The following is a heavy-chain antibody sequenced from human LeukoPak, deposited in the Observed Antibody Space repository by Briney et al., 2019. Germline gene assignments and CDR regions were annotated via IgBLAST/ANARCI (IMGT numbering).Heavy chain of an antibody. CDR2: INRSGSA. CDR3: ASLHQVRGLTVFDY. J-gene: IGHJ4*02. CDR1: GGSISSYY. D-gene: IGHD3-10*01. V-gene: IGHV4-34*01. Sequence: PSETLSLTCTVSGGSISSYYWSWIRQPPGKGLEWFGEINRSGSASYNPSLKSRVTISVDTSKNQFSLVLTSVTAADTAVYYCASLHQVRGLTVFDYWGQGSLVTVSS.